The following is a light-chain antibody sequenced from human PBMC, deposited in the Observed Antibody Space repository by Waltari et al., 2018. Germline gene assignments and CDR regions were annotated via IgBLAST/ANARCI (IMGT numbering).Light chain of an antibody. Sequence: QAVVTQAPSLTVSPGGTVPLTCRSSTRAVTRGHYPYWLQQKPGQAPRTLIYDSYIKQSWTPARFSASLVGGKAVLTLSGAQAEDEAKYYCWLAYTGGIVVFGGGTELAVL. CDR2: DSY. CDR3: WLAYTGGIVV. J-gene: IGLJ2*01. CDR1: TRAVTRGHY. V-gene: IGLV7-46*01.